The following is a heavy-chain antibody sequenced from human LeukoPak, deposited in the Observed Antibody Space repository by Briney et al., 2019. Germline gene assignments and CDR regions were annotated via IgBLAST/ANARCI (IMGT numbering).Heavy chain of an antibody. CDR3: ARTEPSGTTSH. V-gene: IGHV4-59*01. Sequence: TSETLSLTCTVAGGSISSYYWSWIRQPPGKGLEWIGYIYYSGSTNYNPSLKSRVTLSVDTSRNQFSVSLRSMTAADTAVYYCARTEPSGTTSHWGQGTLVTVSS. CDR1: GGSISSYY. CDR2: IYYSGST. J-gene: IGHJ4*02. D-gene: IGHD1-1*01.